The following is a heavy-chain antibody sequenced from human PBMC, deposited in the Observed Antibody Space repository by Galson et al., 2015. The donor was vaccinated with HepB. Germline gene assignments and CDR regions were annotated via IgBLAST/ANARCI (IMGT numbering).Heavy chain of an antibody. CDR1: GFTFSSYS. J-gene: IGHJ6*03. D-gene: IGHD3-22*01. CDR3: AASSGQYYYYYYMDV. V-gene: IGHV3-21*01. Sequence: SLRLSCAASGFTFSSYSMNWVRQAPGKGLEWVSSISSSSSYIYYADSVKGRFTISRDNAKNSLYLQMNSLRAEDTAVYYCAASSGQYYYYYYMDVWGKGTTVTVSS. CDR2: ISSSSSYI.